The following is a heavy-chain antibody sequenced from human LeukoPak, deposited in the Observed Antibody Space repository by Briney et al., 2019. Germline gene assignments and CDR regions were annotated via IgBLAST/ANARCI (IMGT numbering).Heavy chain of an antibody. Sequence: GRSLRLSCVGSGFSLNNYAMHWVRQGPGKGLEWVSSISWDGSSQAYTDSVKGRFTISRDNDKNSLYLQMNSLRLEDTAFYYCIKDMGFDLLKDAFHVWGQGTLVTVSS. D-gene: IGHD3-9*01. J-gene: IGHJ3*01. CDR3: IKDMGFDLLKDAFHV. CDR1: GFSLNNYA. CDR2: ISWDGSSQ. V-gene: IGHV3-9*01.